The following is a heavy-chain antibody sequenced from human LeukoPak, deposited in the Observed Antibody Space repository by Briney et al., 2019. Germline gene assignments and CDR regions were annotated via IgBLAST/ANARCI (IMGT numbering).Heavy chain of an antibody. D-gene: IGHD4-17*01. J-gene: IGHJ4*02. CDR3: AKDSSPDYGDYRPV. CDR2: IWYDGSNK. Sequence: PGGSLRLSCAASGFTFSSYGMHWVRQAPGKGLEWVAVIWYDGSNKYYADSVKGRFTISRDNSKNTLYLQMNSLRAEDTAVYYCAKDSSPDYGDYRPVWGQGTLVTVSS. CDR1: GFTFSSYG. V-gene: IGHV3-33*06.